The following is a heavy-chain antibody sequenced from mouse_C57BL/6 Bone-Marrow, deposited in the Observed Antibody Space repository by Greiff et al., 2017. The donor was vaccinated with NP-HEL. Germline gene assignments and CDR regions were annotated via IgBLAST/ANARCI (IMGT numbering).Heavy chain of an antibody. D-gene: IGHD1-1*01. J-gene: IGHJ4*01. V-gene: IGHV1-74*01. CDR3: AISRPYYYGSAYAMDY. Sequence: QVQLQQPGAELVKPGASVKVSCKASGYTFTSYWMHWVKQRPGQGLEWIGRIHPSDSDTNYNQKFKGKATLTVAKSSSTAYMQLSSLTSEDSAAYYCAISRPYYYGSAYAMDYWGQGTSVTVSS. CDR1: GYTFTSYW. CDR2: IHPSDSDT.